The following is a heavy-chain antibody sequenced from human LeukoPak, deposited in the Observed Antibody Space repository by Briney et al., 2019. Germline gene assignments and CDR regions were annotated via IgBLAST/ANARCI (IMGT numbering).Heavy chain of an antibody. Sequence: PGGPLRLSCASSGFTFNSYGMSWVRQPRGKGLEWGSSLRASGGRISSADPVKSRFTISRDNATNTLYLRMNGLRAEGTGVYYCAKGSHLLNCFDPWGQGTLVTVSS. J-gene: IGHJ5*02. CDR1: GFTFNSYG. CDR3: AKGSHLLNCFDP. CDR2: LRASGGRI. D-gene: IGHD2-2*01. V-gene: IGHV3-23*01.